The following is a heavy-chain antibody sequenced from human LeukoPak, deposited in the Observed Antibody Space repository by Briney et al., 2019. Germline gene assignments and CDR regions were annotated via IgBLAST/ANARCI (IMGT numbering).Heavy chain of an antibody. Sequence: GGSLRLSCAASGFTFSSYAMHWARQAPGKGLEWMAVISYDGSNKYYADSVKGRFTISRDNSKNTLYLQMNSLRAEDTAVYYCARGSLIVVVPAAIGYWGQGTLVTVSS. CDR2: ISYDGSNK. CDR3: ARGSLIVVVPAAIGY. J-gene: IGHJ4*02. D-gene: IGHD2-2*01. CDR1: GFTFSSYA. V-gene: IGHV3-30-3*01.